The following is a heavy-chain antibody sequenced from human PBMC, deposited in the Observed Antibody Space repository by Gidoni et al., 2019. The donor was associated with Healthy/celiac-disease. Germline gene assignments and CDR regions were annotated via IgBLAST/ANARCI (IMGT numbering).Heavy chain of an antibody. V-gene: IGHV3-9*01. CDR2: ISWNSGSI. CDR3: AKVGAGRRGMDV. Sequence: EVQLVESGGGLVQPGRSMRLSCAASGFTFDDYAMHWVRQAPGKGLEWVSGISWNSGSIGYADSVKGRFTISRDNAKNSLYLQMNSLRAEDTALYYCAKVGAGRRGMDVWGQGTTVTVSS. J-gene: IGHJ6*02. D-gene: IGHD6-19*01. CDR1: GFTFDDYA.